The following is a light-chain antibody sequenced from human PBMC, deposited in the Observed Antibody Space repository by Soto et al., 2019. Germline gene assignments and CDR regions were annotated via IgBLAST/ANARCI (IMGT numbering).Light chain of an antibody. CDR3: QQYGSSLWT. CDR2: GAS. CDR1: QSVSSSY. Sequence: EIVLTQSPGTLSLSPGERATLSCRASQSVSSSYLAWYQQKPGQAPRLLIYGASSRATGIPDSFSGSGSGTDFPLTISRLEPEDFAVYYCQQYGSSLWTFGHGTKVEIK. J-gene: IGKJ1*01. V-gene: IGKV3-20*01.